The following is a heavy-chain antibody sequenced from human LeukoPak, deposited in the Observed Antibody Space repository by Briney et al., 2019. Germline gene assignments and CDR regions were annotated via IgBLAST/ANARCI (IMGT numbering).Heavy chain of an antibody. D-gene: IGHD4/OR15-4a*01. CDR1: GYTFTGYY. V-gene: IGHV1-2*06. Sequence: ASVKVSCKVSGYTFTGYYMHWVRQAPGQGLEWMGRINPNSGGTNYAQKFQGRVTMTRDTSISTAYMELSRLRSDDTAVYYCARLTMTMVPKARTDGYWGQGTLVTVSS. CDR2: INPNSGGT. J-gene: IGHJ4*02. CDR3: ARLTMTMVPKARTDGY.